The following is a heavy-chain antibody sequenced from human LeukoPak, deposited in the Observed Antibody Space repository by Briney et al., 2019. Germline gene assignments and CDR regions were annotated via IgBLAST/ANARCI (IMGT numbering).Heavy chain of an antibody. CDR3: VRGGSGYSSGWYPFDP. CDR2: INRDGSST. D-gene: IGHD6-19*01. Sequence: HPGGSLRLSCAASGFTFSSYWMHWVCQAPGKGLVWVSLINRDGSSTNYADSVKGRFTISRDNAKNTLYLQMNTLRAEDTAVYYCVRGGSGYSSGWYPFDPWGQGTLVTVSS. J-gene: IGHJ5*02. V-gene: IGHV3-74*01. CDR1: GFTFSSYW.